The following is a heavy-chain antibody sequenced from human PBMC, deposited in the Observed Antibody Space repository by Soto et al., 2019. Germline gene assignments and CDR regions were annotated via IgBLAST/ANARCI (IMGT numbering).Heavy chain of an antibody. J-gene: IGHJ3*02. CDR3: ARQAVRYFDWGDAFDI. CDR1: GGSISSYY. CDR2: INYRGST. V-gene: IGHV4-59*08. Sequence: QVQLQESGPGLVKPSETLSLTCTVSGGSISSYYWTWIRQPPGKGLEWIGYINYRGSTNYNPSLKIRVTISVDTSKNQFSLKMISVTAADTAVYYCARQAVRYFDWGDAFDIWGQGTMVTVSS. D-gene: IGHD3-9*01.